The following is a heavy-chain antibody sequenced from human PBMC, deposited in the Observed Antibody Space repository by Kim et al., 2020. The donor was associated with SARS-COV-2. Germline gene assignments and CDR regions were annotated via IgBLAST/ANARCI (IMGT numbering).Heavy chain of an antibody. D-gene: IGHD3-16*01. Sequence: SKKCYAESVKGRFTISRDNSKDTLYLQMNSLRAEDTAVYYCAKDRGGVFYWGQGTLVTVSS. CDR3: AKDRGGVFY. J-gene: IGHJ4*02. CDR2: SKK. V-gene: IGHV3-30*02.